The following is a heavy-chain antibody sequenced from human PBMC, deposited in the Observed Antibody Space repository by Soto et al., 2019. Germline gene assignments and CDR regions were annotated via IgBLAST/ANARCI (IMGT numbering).Heavy chain of an antibody. CDR1: GGSISSGGYY. V-gene: IGHV4-31*03. Sequence: SETLSLTCTVSGGSISSGGYYWSWIRQHPGKGLEWIGYIYYSGSTYYNPSLKSRVTISVDTSKNQFSLKLSPVTAAATAVYYCARGYCTNGGCREFNFDYWDRGTLGTVAS. CDR2: IYYSGST. CDR3: ARGYCTNGGCREFNFDY. J-gene: IGHJ4*02. D-gene: IGHD2-8*01.